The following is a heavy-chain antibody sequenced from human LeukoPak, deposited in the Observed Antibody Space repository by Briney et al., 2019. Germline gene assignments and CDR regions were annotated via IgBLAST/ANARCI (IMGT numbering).Heavy chain of an antibody. CDR2: IRSSGSTI. CDR3: ARGYYYDSSGLLGGVAFDI. CDR1: GFTFSDYY. D-gene: IGHD3-22*01. V-gene: IGHV3-11*01. Sequence: VGSLRLSRAASGFTFSDYYMSWIRQAPGKGLEWVSYIRSSGSTIYYADSVKGRFTISRDNAKHSLYLQMNSLRAEDTALYHCARGYYYDSSGLLGGVAFDIWGQGTMVTVSS. J-gene: IGHJ3*02.